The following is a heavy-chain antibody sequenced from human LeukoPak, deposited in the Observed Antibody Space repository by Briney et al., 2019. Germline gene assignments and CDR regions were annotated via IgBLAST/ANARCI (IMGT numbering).Heavy chain of an antibody. CDR1: GGTFSSYA. CDR2: IIPILGIA. CDR3: ARGEKFYYDIPRWGNRVLDY. J-gene: IGHJ4*02. Sequence: SVKVSCKASGGTFSSYAISWVRQAPGQGLEWMGRIIPILGIANYAQKFQGRVTITADKSTSTAYMELSSLRSEDTAVYYCARGEKFYYDIPRWGNRVLDYWGQGTLVTVSS. D-gene: IGHD3-9*01. V-gene: IGHV1-69*04.